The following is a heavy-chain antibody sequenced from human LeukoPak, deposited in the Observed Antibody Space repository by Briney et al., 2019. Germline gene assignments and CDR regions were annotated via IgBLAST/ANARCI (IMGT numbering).Heavy chain of an antibody. V-gene: IGHV4-59*08. CDR3: AGYCGGGSCADS. J-gene: IGHJ4*02. CDR1: GGSISSYY. D-gene: IGHD2-15*01. Sequence: SETLSLTCTVSGGSISSYYWTWIRQPPGKGLEWIGYIHYSGDTKCNPSLKSRVTISVDTSKNQVSLQLNSVTAADTAVYYCAGYCGGGSCADSWGQGTLVTVSS. CDR2: IHYSGDT.